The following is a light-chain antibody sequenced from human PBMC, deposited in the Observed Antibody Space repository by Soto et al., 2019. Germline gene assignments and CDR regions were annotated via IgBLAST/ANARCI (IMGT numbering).Light chain of an antibody. CDR1: QSVSSSY. V-gene: IGKV3-20*01. CDR3: QQYGSSFSYT. CDR2: GAS. Sequence: EIVLTQSPGTLSWSPGERATLSCRASQSVSSSYLAWYQQKPGQAPRLLIYGASSRATGIPDRFSGSGSGTDFTLTISRLEPEDFAVYYCQQYGSSFSYTFGQGTKLEIK. J-gene: IGKJ2*01.